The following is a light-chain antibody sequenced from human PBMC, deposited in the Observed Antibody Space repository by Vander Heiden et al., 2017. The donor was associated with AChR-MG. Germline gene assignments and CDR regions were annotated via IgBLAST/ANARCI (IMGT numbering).Light chain of an antibody. CDR1: QSVSNSY. CDR2: GAS. CDR3: QQYGSSTQT. J-gene: IGKJ1*01. Sequence: ENVLTQSPGTLSLSPGERATLSCRASQSVSNSYLAWYQQKPGQAPRLLIYGASGRATGIPDRFSGSGSGTDFTLTISRLEPEDFAVYYCQQYGSSTQTFGQGTKVEIK. V-gene: IGKV3-20*01.